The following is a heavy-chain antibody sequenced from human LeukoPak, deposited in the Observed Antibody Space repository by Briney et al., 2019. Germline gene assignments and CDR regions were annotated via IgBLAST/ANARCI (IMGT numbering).Heavy chain of an antibody. CDR2: IATDGSQT. CDR3: VRERQDTIVHTGAFDF. V-gene: IGHV3-30-3*01. D-gene: IGHD1-14*01. Sequence: PGGSLRLSCAASGFTFTNHIMHWVRQAPGKGLEWVASIATDGSQTFYRGSVKGRFTISRDNSENKLYLQMNSLRAEDTAVYLCVRERQDTIVHTGAFDFWGQGTMLSVSS. J-gene: IGHJ3*01. CDR1: GFTFTNHI.